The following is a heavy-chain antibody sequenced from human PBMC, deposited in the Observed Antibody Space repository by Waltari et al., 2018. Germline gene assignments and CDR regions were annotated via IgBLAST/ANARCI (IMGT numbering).Heavy chain of an antibody. J-gene: IGHJ5*02. CDR1: GDSITSSNYY. Sequence: QLQLQESGPRLVKPSETLSLTCPVSGDSITSSNYYWAWLRQHPGKGLEWIGGVYYTGSTYYKASLKSRVTISVDTSKNYFSLSLTSVTATDTAIYFCARTFMVRTIRSRGWFDPWGQGTLVTVSS. D-gene: IGHD3-10*01. CDR3: ARTFMVRTIRSRGWFDP. CDR2: VYYTGST. V-gene: IGHV4-39*02.